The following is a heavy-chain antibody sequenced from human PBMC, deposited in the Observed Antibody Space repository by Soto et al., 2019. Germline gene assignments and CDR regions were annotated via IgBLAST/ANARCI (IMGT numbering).Heavy chain of an antibody. V-gene: IGHV4-39*01. CDR1: GGSISSSSYY. D-gene: IGHD3-10*01. CDR3: ARHGYYYGSGSSY. CDR2: IYYSGST. Sequence: PSETLSLTCTVSGGSISSSSYYCGWIRQPPGKGLEWIGSIYYSGSTYYNPSLKSRVTISVDTSKNQFSLKLSSVTAADTAVYYCARHGYYYGSGSSYWGQGTLVTVSS. J-gene: IGHJ4*02.